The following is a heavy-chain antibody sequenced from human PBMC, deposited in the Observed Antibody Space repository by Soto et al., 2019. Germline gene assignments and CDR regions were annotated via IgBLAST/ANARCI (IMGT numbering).Heavy chain of an antibody. CDR1: GFTFTSSA. CDR3: AAPNYPLAPCYSYAMDV. Sequence: GASVKVSCKASGFTFTSSAVQWVRQARGQRLEWIGWIVVGSGNTNYAQKFQERVTITRDMSTSTAYMELSSLRSEDTAVYYCAAPNYPLAPCYSYAMDVWGPGTTVTVSS. D-gene: IGHD1-7*01. J-gene: IGHJ6*02. V-gene: IGHV1-58*01. CDR2: IVVGSGNT.